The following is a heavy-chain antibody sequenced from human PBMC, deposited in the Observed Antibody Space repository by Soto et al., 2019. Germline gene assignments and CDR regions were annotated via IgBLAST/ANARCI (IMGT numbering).Heavy chain of an antibody. CDR2: INAGNGNT. J-gene: IGHJ4*02. CDR3: ATSSGYDYSFDY. CDR1: GYTFTSYA. Sequence: QVQLVQSGAEEKKPGASVKVSCKASGYTFTSYAMHWVRQAPGQRLEWMGWINAGNGNTKYSQKFQGRVTITRDTSASTANMELSSLRSEDTAVYYCATSSGYDYSFDYWGQGTLVTVSS. D-gene: IGHD5-12*01. V-gene: IGHV1-3*05.